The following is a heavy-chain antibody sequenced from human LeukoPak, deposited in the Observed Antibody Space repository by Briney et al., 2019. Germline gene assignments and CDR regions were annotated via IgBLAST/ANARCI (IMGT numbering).Heavy chain of an antibody. CDR1: GGSISSSSYY. CDR2: IYYSGST. V-gene: IGHV4-39*07. CDR3: ARGPSNY. Sequence: PSETLSLTCTDSGGSISSSSYYWGWIRQPPGKGLEWIGTIYYSGSTYYNMSLKSRVTISVDTSKNQFSLKLSSVTAADTAMYYCARGPSNYWGQGTLVTVSS. J-gene: IGHJ4*02.